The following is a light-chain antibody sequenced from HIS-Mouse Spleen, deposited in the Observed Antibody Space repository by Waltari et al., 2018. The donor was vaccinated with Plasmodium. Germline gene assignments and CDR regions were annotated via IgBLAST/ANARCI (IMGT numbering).Light chain of an antibody. J-gene: IGKJ4*01. CDR1: QGISSY. CDR2: AAS. Sequence: AIRMTQSPSSFSASTGDRVTITCRSNQGISSYLAWYQQKPGKAPKLLIYAASTLQSGVPSRFSGSGSGTDFTLTISCLQSEDFATYYCQQYYSYLLTFGGGTKVEIK. CDR3: QQYYSYLLT. V-gene: IGKV1-8*01.